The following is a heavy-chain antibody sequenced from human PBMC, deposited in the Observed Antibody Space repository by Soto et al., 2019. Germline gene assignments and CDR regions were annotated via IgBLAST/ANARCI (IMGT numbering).Heavy chain of an antibody. CDR2: ILYDGSST. V-gene: IGHV3-30*18. J-gene: IGHJ4*02. CDR3: AKEGGLSGSYYISSSYYFDY. D-gene: IGHD1-26*01. CDR1: GFTFSSYG. Sequence: QVQLVESGGGVVQPGRSLRLSCVASGFTFSSYGMHWVRQAPGKGLEWVAIILYDGSSTYYADSVKGRFTISRDNSKNTLYLQMNILRAEDTSVYYCAKEGGLSGSYYISSSYYFDYWGQGTLVTVSS.